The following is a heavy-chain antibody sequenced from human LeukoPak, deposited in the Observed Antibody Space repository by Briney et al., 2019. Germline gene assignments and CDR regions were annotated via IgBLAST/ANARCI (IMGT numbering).Heavy chain of an antibody. D-gene: IGHD3-9*01. Sequence: GESLKISCKGSGYSFTSYWISWVRQMPGKGLEWMGRIDPSDSYTNYSPSFQGHVTISADKSISTAYLQWSSLKASDTAMYYCARRGAYDILPGYYNDYSGQGTLVTVSS. V-gene: IGHV5-10-1*01. J-gene: IGHJ4*02. CDR3: ARRGAYDILPGYYNDY. CDR1: GYSFTSYW. CDR2: IDPSDSYT.